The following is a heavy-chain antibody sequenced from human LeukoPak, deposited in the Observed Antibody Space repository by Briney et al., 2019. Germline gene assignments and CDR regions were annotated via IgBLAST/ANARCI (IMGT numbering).Heavy chain of an antibody. Sequence: SETLSLTCTVYGGSISSYYWSWIRQPPGKGLEWIGYIFYTGSTNYNPSLKSRVTISVDTSKTQFSLKLSSVTAADRAVYYWARHGRYPYFDYWGQGTLVTVSS. CDR1: GGSISSYY. CDR3: ARHGRYPYFDY. D-gene: IGHD1-1*01. CDR2: IFYTGST. J-gene: IGHJ4*02. V-gene: IGHV4-59*08.